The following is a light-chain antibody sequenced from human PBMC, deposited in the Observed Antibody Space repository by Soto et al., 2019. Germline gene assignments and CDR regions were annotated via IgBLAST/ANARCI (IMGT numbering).Light chain of an antibody. V-gene: IGKV3-20*01. CDR2: GAS. J-gene: IGKJ1*01. CDR3: QQYGGSPRT. Sequence: EIVLTQSPDTLSLSPGERATLSCRASHTVTSNYLAWYQQKPGQAPRLLIYGASSRPTDIPDRFSGSGSGTHFTLTISRLETEDFAVYYCQQYGGSPRTFGQGTKVEIK. CDR1: HTVTSNY.